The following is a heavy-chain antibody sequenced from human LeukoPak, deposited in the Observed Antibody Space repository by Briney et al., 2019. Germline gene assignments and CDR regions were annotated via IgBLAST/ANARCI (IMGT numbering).Heavy chain of an antibody. V-gene: IGHV3-15*01. J-gene: IGHJ3*02. D-gene: IGHD1-26*01. CDR3: AEFNTRDAFEI. CDR1: GFTFSSYS. CDR2: IKSKSDGGTA. Sequence: GGSLRLSCAASGFTFSSYSMNWVRQAPGKGLEWVGRIKSKSDGGTADYAAVVKARFIISRDDSKDTLYLQMNSLKTEDTGIYYCAEFNTRDAFEIWGQGTMVTVSS.